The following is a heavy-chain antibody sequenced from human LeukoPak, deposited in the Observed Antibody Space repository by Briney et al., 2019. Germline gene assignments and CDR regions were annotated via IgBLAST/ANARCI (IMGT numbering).Heavy chain of an antibody. Sequence: ASVKVSCKASGYTFITYGINWVRQAPGQGLEWMGWISPYDGSTNIAQNLQGRVTMTPDTITSTAFMELRSQRFEDTALYYCARDKAPRYTYGLGHWGQGTLVTVSS. J-gene: IGHJ4*02. CDR3: ARDKAPRYTYGLGH. D-gene: IGHD5-18*01. CDR1: GYTFITYG. V-gene: IGHV1-18*01. CDR2: ISPYDGST.